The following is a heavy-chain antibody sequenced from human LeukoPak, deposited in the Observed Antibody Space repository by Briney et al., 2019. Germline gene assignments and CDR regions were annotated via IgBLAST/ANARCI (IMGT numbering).Heavy chain of an antibody. CDR2: ISSRSSTI. CDR3: ATYVVVTAILGY. CDR1: GFTFSDYE. D-gene: IGHD2-21*02. J-gene: IGHJ4*02. Sequence: PGGSLRLSCAASGFTFSDYEMNWVRQAPGKGLEWVSYISSRSSTIYYADSVKGRFTISRDNAKNSLYLQMNSLRAEDTAVYYCATYVVVTAILGYWGQGTLVTVSS. V-gene: IGHV3-48*03.